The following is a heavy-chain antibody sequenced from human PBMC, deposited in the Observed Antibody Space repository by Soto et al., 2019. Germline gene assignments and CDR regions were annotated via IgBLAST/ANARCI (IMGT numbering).Heavy chain of an antibody. J-gene: IGHJ3*02. CDR2: MYANSGNT. V-gene: IGHV1-8*01. CDR1: GYTFTSDD. D-gene: IGHD3-22*01. CDR3: ARGGFDYYDSSAYDAFDI. Sequence: ASGKVSCKASGYTFTSDDINWVRQATGQGLEMMGWMYANSGNTGXSQKIQGRAXMTRNTSVSSAXMELSXVRAEDTAVYYCARGGFDYYDSSAYDAFDIXG.